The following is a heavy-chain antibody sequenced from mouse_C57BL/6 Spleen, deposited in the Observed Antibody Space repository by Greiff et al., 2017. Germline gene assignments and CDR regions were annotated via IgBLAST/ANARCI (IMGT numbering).Heavy chain of an antibody. V-gene: IGHV1-80*01. CDR1: GYAFSSYW. CDR2: IYPGDGDT. J-gene: IGHJ4*01. CDR3: ARWLLNYAMDY. D-gene: IGHD2-3*01. Sequence: VQGVESGAELVKPGASVKISCKASGYAFSSYWMNWVKQRPGKGLEWIGQIYPGDGDTNYNGKFKGKATLTADKSSSTAYMQLSSLTSEDSAVYFCARWLLNYAMDYWGQGTSVTVSS.